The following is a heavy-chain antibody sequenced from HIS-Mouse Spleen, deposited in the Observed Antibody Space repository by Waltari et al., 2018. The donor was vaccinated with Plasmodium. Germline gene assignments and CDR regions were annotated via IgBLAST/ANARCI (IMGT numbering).Heavy chain of an antibody. CDR3: ARTTYSSSSAKYYYYGMDV. Sequence: QVTLRESGPALVKPTQTLTLTCTFSGFPLSTSGMCVSWIPQPPGTALGWLARIDWDDDKYYSTSLKTRLTISKDTSKNQVVLTMTNMDPVDTATYYCARTTYSSSSAKYYYYGMDVWGQGTTVTVSS. J-gene: IGHJ6*02. D-gene: IGHD6-6*01. CDR1: GFPLSTSGMC. CDR2: IDWDDDK. V-gene: IGHV2-70*15.